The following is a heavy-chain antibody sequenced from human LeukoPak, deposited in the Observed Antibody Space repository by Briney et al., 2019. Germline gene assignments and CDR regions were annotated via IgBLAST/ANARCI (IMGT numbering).Heavy chain of an antibody. CDR3: AKDAQRGFDYSNSLEY. CDR2: IWSDGSNQ. V-gene: IGHV3-33*06. D-gene: IGHD4-11*01. Sequence: PGRSLRLSCAASKFTFSHYGMHWVPQAPGKGLQWVAVIWSDGSNQYYADSVKGRFTISRDNSNNMVYLQMNSLRADDTGVYYCAKDAQRGFDYSNSLEYWGQGALVTVSS. CDR1: KFTFSHYG. J-gene: IGHJ4*02.